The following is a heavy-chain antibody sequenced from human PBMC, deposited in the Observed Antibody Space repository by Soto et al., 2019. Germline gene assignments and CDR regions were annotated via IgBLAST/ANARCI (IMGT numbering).Heavy chain of an antibody. Sequence: GVSLRLSCSASGFTFSTYAMSWARQAPGKGLEWVSAVTANGGSTYSADSVKGRFTISRDNSKNTLFLQMNSLRAEDTAVYYCASLGVGDWANYYYYYGMDVWGQGTTVTVSS. V-gene: IGHV3-23*01. CDR3: ASLGVGDWANYYYYYGMDV. CDR1: GFTFSTYA. J-gene: IGHJ6*02. CDR2: VTANGGST. D-gene: IGHD2-21*02.